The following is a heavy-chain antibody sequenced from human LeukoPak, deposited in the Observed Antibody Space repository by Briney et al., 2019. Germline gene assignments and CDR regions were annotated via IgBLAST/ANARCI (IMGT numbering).Heavy chain of an antibody. CDR1: GNTFTSYY. J-gene: IGHJ6*02. Sequence: GASVKVSCKASGNTFTSYYMHWVRQAPGQGLEWMGIINPSGGSTSYAQKFQGRVTMTRDTSTSTVYMELSSLRSEDTAVYYCARDRHDYYYGMDVWGQGTTVTVSS. CDR2: INPSGGST. V-gene: IGHV1-46*01. CDR3: ARDRHDYYYGMDV.